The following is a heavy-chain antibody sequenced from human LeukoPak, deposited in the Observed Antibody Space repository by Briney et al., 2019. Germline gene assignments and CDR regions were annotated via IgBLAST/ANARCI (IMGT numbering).Heavy chain of an antibody. CDR1: GVTFSSYS. J-gene: IGHJ4*02. CDR3: AREPEGLLAFDY. V-gene: IGHV3-21*01. D-gene: IGHD2-15*01. Sequence: GGSLRLSCAASGVTFSSYSMNWVRQAPGKGLEWVSSISSSSSYIYYADSVKGRFTISRDNAKNSLYLQMNSVKAEDTAVYYCAREPEGLLAFDYWGQGTLVTVSS. CDR2: ISSSSSYI.